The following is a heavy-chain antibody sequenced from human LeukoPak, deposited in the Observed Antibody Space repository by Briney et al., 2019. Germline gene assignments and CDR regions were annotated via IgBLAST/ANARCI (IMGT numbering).Heavy chain of an antibody. J-gene: IGHJ3*02. V-gene: IGHV3-13*01. CDR1: GFTFSSYD. CDR3: ARGLHYYDSSGYYPNDAFDI. D-gene: IGHD3-22*01. Sequence: PGGSLRLSCAASGFTFSSYDMHWVRQATGKGLEWVSAIGTAGDTYYPGSVKGRFTISRENAKNSLYLQMNSLRAGDTAVYYCARGLHYYDSSGYYPNDAFDIRGQGTMVTVSS. CDR2: IGTAGDT.